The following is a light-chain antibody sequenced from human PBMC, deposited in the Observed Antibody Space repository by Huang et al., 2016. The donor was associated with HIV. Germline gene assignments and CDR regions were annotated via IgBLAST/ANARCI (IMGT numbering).Light chain of an antibody. J-gene: IGKJ3*01. CDR2: GAS. V-gene: IGKV3-15*01. CDR1: QNVSSD. Sequence: VMTQSPVTLSVSPGERATLSCRASQNVSSDLAWYQQRPGHPPRLIMYGASTRATCLPARFSGSGSGTEFTLTISSLQSKDFAVYYCQQYNKWPLFTFGPGTKVDIK. CDR3: QQYNKWPLFT.